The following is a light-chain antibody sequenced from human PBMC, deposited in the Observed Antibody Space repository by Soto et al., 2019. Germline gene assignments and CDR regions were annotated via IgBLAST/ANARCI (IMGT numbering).Light chain of an antibody. CDR3: QSYDTHNQV. CDR2: EDN. CDR1: SGSIASNY. Sequence: NFMLTQPHSVSESPGKTVTISCTGSSGSIASNYVQWFQQRPGSAPTTVIYEDNQRPSGVPDRFSGSIDSSSNSASLTISGLKTEDEADYYCQSYDTHNQVFGGGTKLTVL. J-gene: IGLJ3*02. V-gene: IGLV6-57*02.